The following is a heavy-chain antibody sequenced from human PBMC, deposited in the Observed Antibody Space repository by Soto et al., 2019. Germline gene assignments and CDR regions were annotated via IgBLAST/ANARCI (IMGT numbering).Heavy chain of an antibody. CDR2: IYHSGST. CDR1: GGSISSSNW. Sequence: SETLSLTCAVSGGSISSSNWWSWVRQPPGKGLECIGEIYHSGSTNYNPSLKSRVTIAVDKYKNQFSLKLSSVTAADTSVYYCARIARYFDYWCRGTLVTLSS. J-gene: IGHJ4*02. D-gene: IGHD6-6*01. CDR3: ARIARYFDY. V-gene: IGHV4-4*02.